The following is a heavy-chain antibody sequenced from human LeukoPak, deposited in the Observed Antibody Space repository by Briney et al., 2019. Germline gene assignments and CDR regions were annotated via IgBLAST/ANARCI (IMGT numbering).Heavy chain of an antibody. CDR1: GFTVSSNY. V-gene: IGHV3-53*04. CDR3: ARDRGSVGQQLATTSRYYYYGMDL. CDR2: IYSGGST. Sequence: GGSLRLSCAASGFTVSSNYMRWVRQAPGKGLEWVSVIYSGGSTYYADSVKGRFTISRHNSKNTLYLQMNSLRAEDTAVYYCARDRGSVGQQLATTSRYYYYGMDLWGQGTTVTVSS. D-gene: IGHD6-13*01. J-gene: IGHJ6*02.